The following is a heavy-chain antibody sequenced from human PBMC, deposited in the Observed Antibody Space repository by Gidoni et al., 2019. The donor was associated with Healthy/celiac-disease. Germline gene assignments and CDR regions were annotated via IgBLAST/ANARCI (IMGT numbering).Heavy chain of an antibody. CDR3: ARDPIPVVAATEGDY. J-gene: IGHJ4*02. D-gene: IGHD2-15*01. Sequence: EVQLVESGGGLVKPGGSLRLSCAASGFTFSSYSMNWVRQAPGKGLEWVSSISSSSSYIYYADSVKGRFTISRDNAKNSLYLQMNSLRAEDTAVYYCARDPIPVVAATEGDYWGQGTLVTVSS. CDR2: ISSSSSYI. V-gene: IGHV3-21*01. CDR1: GFTFSSYS.